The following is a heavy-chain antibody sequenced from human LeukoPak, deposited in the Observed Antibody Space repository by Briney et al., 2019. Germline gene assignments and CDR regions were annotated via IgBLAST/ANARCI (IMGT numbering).Heavy chain of an antibody. CDR3: ARDNGWDRGLDS. CDR1: GDSVSSNSNS. Sequence: SQTLSLTCVISGDSVSSNSNSWNWIRQSPSGGLEWLGRTYYRSKWYNDYAVSVKSRITIDPDTSKNQFYLQLTSVTPEDTAIYYCARDNGWDRGLDSWGQGTLVTVSS. J-gene: IGHJ4*02. D-gene: IGHD6-19*01. V-gene: IGHV6-1*01. CDR2: TYYRSKWYN.